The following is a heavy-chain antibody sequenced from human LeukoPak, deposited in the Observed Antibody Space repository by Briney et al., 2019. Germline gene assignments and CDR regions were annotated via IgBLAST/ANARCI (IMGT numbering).Heavy chain of an antibody. D-gene: IGHD6-13*01. CDR2: IKQDGSEK. CDR3: ARGGAAARGQNIIDAFDI. Sequence: GGSLRLSCAASGFTFSSYWMSWVRQAPGKGLEWVANIKQDGSEKYYVDSVKGRFTISRDNAKNSLYLQMNSLRAEDTAVYYCARGGAAARGQNIIDAFDIWGQGTMVTVSS. CDR1: GFTFSSYW. V-gene: IGHV3-7*01. J-gene: IGHJ3*02.